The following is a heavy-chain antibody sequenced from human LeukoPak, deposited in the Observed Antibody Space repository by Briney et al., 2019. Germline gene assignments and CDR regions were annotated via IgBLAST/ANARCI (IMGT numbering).Heavy chain of an antibody. D-gene: IGHD3-22*01. CDR2: IYYSGST. CDR1: GGSISSYY. CDR3: ARHKDHYDSSGYYSPSDY. J-gene: IGHJ4*02. Sequence: NTSETLSLTCTASGGSISSYYWSWVRQPPGKGLEWIGRIYYSGSTKYNPSLKGRAIISVDTSKNQFSLKLSSVTAADTAVYYCARHKDHYDSSGYYSPSDYWGQGTLVTVSS. V-gene: IGHV4-59*08.